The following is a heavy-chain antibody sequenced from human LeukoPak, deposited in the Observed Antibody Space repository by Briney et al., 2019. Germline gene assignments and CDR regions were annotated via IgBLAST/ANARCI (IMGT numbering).Heavy chain of an antibody. Sequence: PGGSLRLSCAASGFTFSNYWMSWVRQAPGKGLEWVASINQDGSEKYYVDSVKGRFTISKDNAKNSVYLQMNSLRAEDTAVYYCASAGGSGSYQNYWGQGTLVTVSS. CDR1: GFTFSNYW. CDR3: ASAGGSGSYQNY. CDR2: INQDGSEK. V-gene: IGHV3-7*01. D-gene: IGHD3-10*01. J-gene: IGHJ4*02.